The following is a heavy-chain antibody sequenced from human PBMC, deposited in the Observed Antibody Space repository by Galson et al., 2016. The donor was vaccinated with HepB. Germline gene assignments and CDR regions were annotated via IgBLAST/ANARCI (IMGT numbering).Heavy chain of an antibody. CDR2: IFSNDEK. J-gene: IGHJ4*02. D-gene: IGHD3-22*01. V-gene: IGHV2-26*01. CDR3: ARTLKTYYYDSSGYYYAD. CDR1: GFSFSNARMG. Sequence: PALVKPTQTLTLTCTVSGFSFSNARMGVSWIRQPPVKALEWLAHIFSNDEKSYSTSLKSRLTISKDTSKSQVVLTVTNMDPVDTATYYCARTLKTYYYDSSGYYYADWGQGTLVTVSS.